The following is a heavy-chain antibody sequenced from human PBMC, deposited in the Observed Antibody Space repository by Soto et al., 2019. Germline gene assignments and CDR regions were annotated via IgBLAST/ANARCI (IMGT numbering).Heavy chain of an antibody. J-gene: IGHJ1*01. CDR2: INPIFGTA. D-gene: IGHD4-4*01. Sequence: QVQLVQSGAEVKKPGSSVKVSCKASGGTFSTYPISWVRQAPGQGLEWMGGINPIFGTANYAQKLQDRVTITADESTTTAYMQLSSLRSDDTAVYYCARLRASNYEAYQHWGQGTLVTVSS. V-gene: IGHV1-69*12. CDR1: GGTFSTYP. CDR3: ARLRASNYEAYQH.